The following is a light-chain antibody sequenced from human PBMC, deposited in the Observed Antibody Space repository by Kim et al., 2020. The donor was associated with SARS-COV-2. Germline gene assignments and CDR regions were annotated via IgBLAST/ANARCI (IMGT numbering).Light chain of an antibody. CDR1: QRVNSD. CDR2: GAS. CDR3: QQYNKWPPRFT. J-gene: IGKJ2*01. Sequence: EIVMTQSPATLSVSPGERATLSCRASQRVNSDLAWYQQKPGQAPRLLIYGASTRATGIPARFSGSGSGTEFTLTISSLQSEDCAIYYCQQYNKWPPRFTFGQGTKLEIK. V-gene: IGKV3-15*01.